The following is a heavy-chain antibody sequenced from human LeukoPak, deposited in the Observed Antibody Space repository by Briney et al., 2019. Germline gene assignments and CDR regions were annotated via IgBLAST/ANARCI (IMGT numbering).Heavy chain of an antibody. CDR3: ARDCGGDCFNAFDY. Sequence: SVKVCCNASGCTFSSYAISWVRQAPGQGLEWKGGIIPIFGTANYAQKFQSRLTITADESTSTAYMELSSLRSEDTAVYYCARDCGGDCFNAFDYWGQGTLVTVSS. J-gene: IGHJ4*02. V-gene: IGHV1-69*13. D-gene: IGHD2-21*02. CDR2: IIPIFGTA. CDR1: GCTFSSYA.